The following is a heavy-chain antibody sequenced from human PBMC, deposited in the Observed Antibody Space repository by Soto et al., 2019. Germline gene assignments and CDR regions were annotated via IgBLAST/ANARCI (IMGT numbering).Heavy chain of an antibody. J-gene: IGHJ4*02. Sequence: EVQLVESGGGLVQPGGSLRLSCAASGFTFRSYWMQWVRQAPGKGLVWVSWINSDGSSTSCADSAKGRFTISRDNAKNTLYLQMNSLRAEDTAVYYCASSGSSLNFDSWGQGTLVTVSS. V-gene: IGHV3-74*01. CDR1: GFTFRSYW. CDR2: INSDGSST. D-gene: IGHD6-6*01. CDR3: ASSGSSLNFDS.